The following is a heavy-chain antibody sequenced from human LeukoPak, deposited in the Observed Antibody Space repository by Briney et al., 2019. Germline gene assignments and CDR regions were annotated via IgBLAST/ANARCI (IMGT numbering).Heavy chain of an antibody. V-gene: IGHV4-34*01. CDR1: GGSFSGYY. CDR2: INHSGST. D-gene: IGHD5-18*01. Sequence: PSETLSLTCAVYGGSFSGYYWSWIRQPPGKGLEWIGEINHSGSTNYNPSLKSRVTISVDTSKNQISLKLSSVTAADTAVYYCARDPAMVSNWFDPWGQGTLVTVSS. J-gene: IGHJ5*02. CDR3: ARDPAMVSNWFDP.